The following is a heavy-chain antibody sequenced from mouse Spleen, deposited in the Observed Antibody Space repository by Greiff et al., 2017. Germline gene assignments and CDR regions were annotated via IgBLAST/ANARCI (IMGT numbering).Heavy chain of an antibody. CDR3: VRQGKVGDGYSFAY. CDR1: GFSFNTYA. Sequence: EVKLVESGGGLVQPKGSLKLSCAASGFSFNTYAMNWVRQAPGKGLEWVARIRSKSNNYATYYADSVKDRFTISRDDSESMLYLQMNNLKTEDTAMYYCVRQGKVGDGYSFAYWGQGTLVTVSA. V-gene: IGHV10-1*01. J-gene: IGHJ3*01. CDR2: IRSKSNNYAT. D-gene: IGHD2-3*01.